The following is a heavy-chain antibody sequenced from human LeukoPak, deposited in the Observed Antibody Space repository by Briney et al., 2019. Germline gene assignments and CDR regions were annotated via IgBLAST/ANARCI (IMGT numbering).Heavy chain of an antibody. CDR3: ARGTLYYDSSGYYNDY. Sequence: GGSLRLSCAASGFTFSSYWMHWVRQAPGKGLVWVSRIDSDGSSTSYADSVKGRFTISRDNAKNTLYLQMNSLRAEDTAVYYCARGTLYYDSSGYYNDYWGQGTLVTVSS. J-gene: IGHJ4*02. V-gene: IGHV3-74*01. CDR2: IDSDGSST. D-gene: IGHD3-22*01. CDR1: GFTFSSYW.